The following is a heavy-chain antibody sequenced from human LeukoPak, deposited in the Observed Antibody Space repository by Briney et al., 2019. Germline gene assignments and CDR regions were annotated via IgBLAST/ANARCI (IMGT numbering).Heavy chain of an antibody. CDR3: ARDLCSGGSCYPGWLDP. V-gene: IGHV4-39*07. CDR2: IYYSGST. Sequence: SETLSLTCTVSSGSISSSSYYWGWIRQPPGKGLEWIGSIYYSGSTYYNPSLKSRVTISVDTSKNQFSLKLSSVTAADTAVYYCARDLCSGGSCYPGWLDPWGQGTLVTVSS. D-gene: IGHD2-15*01. J-gene: IGHJ5*02. CDR1: SGSISSSSYY.